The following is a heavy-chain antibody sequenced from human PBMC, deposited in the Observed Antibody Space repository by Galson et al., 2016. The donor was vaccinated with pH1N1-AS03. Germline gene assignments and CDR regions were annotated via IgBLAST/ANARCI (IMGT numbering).Heavy chain of an antibody. J-gene: IGHJ6*02. D-gene: IGHD5-24*01. Sequence: PALVKPTQTLTLTCTVSGFSLSTGGMRVSWIRQPPGKALEWLGRIDWDDGTFYSTSLKTRLTIFKDTSKNQVVLTMTNMDPVDTGTYYCARTLNYNTGLDVRGPGATVTVSS. CDR3: ARTLNYNTGLDV. CDR2: IDWDDGT. V-gene: IGHV2-70*04. CDR1: GFSLSTGGMR.